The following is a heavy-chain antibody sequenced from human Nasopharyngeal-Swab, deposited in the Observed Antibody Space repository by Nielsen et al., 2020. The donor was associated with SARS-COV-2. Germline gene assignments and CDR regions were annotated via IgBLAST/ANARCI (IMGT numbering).Heavy chain of an antibody. CDR3: ATARGGGAYNYVMDY. CDR2: IWYDGSNN. V-gene: IGHV3-33*03. Sequence: SLNTSCASSGFTFSASGMHLVRQPPAKGLDRGAFIWYDGSNNYYADSVKGRFTISIDNSNNTLSLQMNGLRAEDTATYYCATARGGGAYNYVMDYWGQGTLVTVSS. J-gene: IGHJ4*02. CDR1: GFTFSASG. D-gene: IGHD5-24*01.